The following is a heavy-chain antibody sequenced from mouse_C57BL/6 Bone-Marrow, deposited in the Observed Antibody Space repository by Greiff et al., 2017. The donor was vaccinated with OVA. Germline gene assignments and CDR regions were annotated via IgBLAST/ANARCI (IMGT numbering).Heavy chain of an antibody. Sequence: EVKLMESGGGLVKPGGSLKLSCAASGFTFSSYAMSWVRQTPEKRLEWVATISDGGSYTYYPDNVKGRFTISRDNAKNNLYLQMSHLKSEDTAMYYCARERLDAMDYWGQGTSVTVSS. J-gene: IGHJ4*01. CDR3: ARERLDAMDY. CDR1: GFTFSSYA. V-gene: IGHV5-4*01. CDR2: ISDGGSYT.